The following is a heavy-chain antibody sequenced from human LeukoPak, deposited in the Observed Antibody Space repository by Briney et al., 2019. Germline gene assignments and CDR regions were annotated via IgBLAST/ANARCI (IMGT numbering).Heavy chain of an antibody. CDR1: GFTFRTYA. V-gene: IGHV3-30*04. J-gene: IGHJ4*02. Sequence: GGSLRLSCAASGFTFRTYAMNWVRQAPGKGLEWVAVISDDGSNKYYADSVKGRFTISRDNSKNTLYLQMNSLRAEDTAVYYCARDSRGYSGSYYDFDYWGQGTLVTVSS. D-gene: IGHD1-26*01. CDR3: ARDSRGYSGSYYDFDY. CDR2: ISDDGSNK.